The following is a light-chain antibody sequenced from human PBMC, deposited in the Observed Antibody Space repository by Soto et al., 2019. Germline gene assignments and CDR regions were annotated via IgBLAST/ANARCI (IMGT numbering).Light chain of an antibody. CDR1: TSDVSIYNY. CDR2: GVS. J-gene: IGLJ1*01. Sequence: QSALTHPASLSGSPGQSITISCTGTTSDVSIYNYVSWYQQHPGKAPKLMIYGVSNRPSGVSNRFSGAKSGHTASLTISGLQVEDEADYYCCSYTSSTNYVFGPGTKATVL. V-gene: IGLV2-14*01. CDR3: CSYTSSTNYV.